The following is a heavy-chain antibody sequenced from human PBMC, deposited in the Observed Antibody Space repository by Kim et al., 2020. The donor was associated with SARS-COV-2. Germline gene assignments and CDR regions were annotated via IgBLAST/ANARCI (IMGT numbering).Heavy chain of an antibody. CDR1: GFTFSSYG. Sequence: GGSLRLSCAASGFTFSSYGMHWVRQAPGKGLEWVAVISYDGSNKYYADSVKGRFTISRDNSKNTLYLQMNSLRAEDTAVYYCAKDPRYCSSTSCYTTYYYYDMDVWGKGTTVTVSS. V-gene: IGHV3-30*18. CDR2: ISYDGSNK. J-gene: IGHJ6*03. CDR3: AKDPRYCSSTSCYTTYYYYDMDV. D-gene: IGHD2-2*02.